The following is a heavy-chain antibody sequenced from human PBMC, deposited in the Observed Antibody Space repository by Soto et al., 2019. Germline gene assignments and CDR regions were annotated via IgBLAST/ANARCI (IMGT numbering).Heavy chain of an antibody. CDR1: GFTFSSYS. D-gene: IGHD6-19*01. V-gene: IGHV3-48*02. J-gene: IGHJ6*02. Sequence: LRLSCAASGFTFSSYSMNWVRQAPGKGLEWVSYISSSSGTIYYADSVKGRFTISRDNAKNSLYLQMNSLRDEDTAVYYCARDREWLVVSYGMDVWGQGTTVTVSS. CDR2: ISSSSGTI. CDR3: ARDREWLVVSYGMDV.